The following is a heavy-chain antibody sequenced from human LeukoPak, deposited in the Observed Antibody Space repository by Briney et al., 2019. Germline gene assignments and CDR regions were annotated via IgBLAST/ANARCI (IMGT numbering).Heavy chain of an antibody. CDR1: GDSVSSNSAA. J-gene: IGHJ4*02. CDR3: ARSPMTFDGWYSSGWYFGY. D-gene: IGHD6-19*01. V-gene: IGHV6-1*01. CDR2: TYYRSKWYN. Sequence: SQTLSLTCAISGDSVSSNSAAWNWIRQSPSRGLEWLGRTYYRSKWYNDYAVSVKSRITINPDTSKNQFSLQLNSVTPEDTAVYYCARSPMTFDGWYSSGWYFGYWGQGTLVTVSS.